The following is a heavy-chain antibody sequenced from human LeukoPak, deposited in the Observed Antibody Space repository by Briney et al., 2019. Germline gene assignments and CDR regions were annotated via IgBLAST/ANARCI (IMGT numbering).Heavy chain of an antibody. CDR3: AKDRGSYSTTADS. V-gene: IGHV3-33*06. J-gene: IGHJ5*01. D-gene: IGHD1-26*01. CDR1: GFTFSGYA. CDR2: IWYDGTNK. Sequence: GGSLRLSCEASGFTFSGYAIHWVRQAPGKGLEWVAVIWYDGTNKYYGDSVKGRFTISRDNSKNTLYLQMNSLRAEDTAVYYCAKDRGSYSTTADSWGQGTLVTVSS.